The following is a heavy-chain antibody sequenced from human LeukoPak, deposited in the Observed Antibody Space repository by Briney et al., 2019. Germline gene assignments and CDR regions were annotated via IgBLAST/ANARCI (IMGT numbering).Heavy chain of an antibody. CDR2: VGWHGGTI. V-gene: IGHV3-9*01. CDR1: GFIFDDYA. CDR3: ARDKSARSSYGDAFDV. Sequence: GGSLRLSCVASGFIFDDYAIHWVRQAPGKGLEWVSGVGWHGGTIAYADSVKGRFTASRDNAKSYLYLQMNSLRAEDTALYYCARDKSARSSYGDAFDVWGQGTVVTVSS. J-gene: IGHJ3*01. D-gene: IGHD6-6*01.